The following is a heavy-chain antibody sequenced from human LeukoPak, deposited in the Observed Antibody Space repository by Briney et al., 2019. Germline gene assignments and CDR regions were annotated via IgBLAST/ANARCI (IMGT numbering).Heavy chain of an antibody. CDR2: ISGSGGST. D-gene: IGHD3-22*01. Sequence: GGSLRLSCAASGFTFSSYAMSWVRQAPGKRLEWVSAISGSGGSTYYADSVKGRFTISRDNSKDTLYLQMNSLRAEDTAVYYCAKGHYYDSSGYQYYYYYYYMDVWGKGTTVTVSS. V-gene: IGHV3-23*01. J-gene: IGHJ6*03. CDR1: GFTFSSYA. CDR3: AKGHYYDSSGYQYYYYYYYMDV.